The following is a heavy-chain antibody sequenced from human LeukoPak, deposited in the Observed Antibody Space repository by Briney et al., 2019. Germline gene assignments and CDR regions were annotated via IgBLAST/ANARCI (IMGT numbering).Heavy chain of an antibody. V-gene: IGHV4-31*03. CDR3: ARGPYSNYGTFDF. CDR1: GGSIRSGGY. CDR2: IYHSGGP. J-gene: IGHJ4*02. D-gene: IGHD4-11*01. Sequence: TLSLTCSVSGGSIRSGGYWSWIRQHPGKGLEWIGYIYHSGGPYYHPSLKSRVGISVDTSKNQFSLRLSSVTAADTAVYYCARGPYSNYGTFDFWGQGILVTVSS.